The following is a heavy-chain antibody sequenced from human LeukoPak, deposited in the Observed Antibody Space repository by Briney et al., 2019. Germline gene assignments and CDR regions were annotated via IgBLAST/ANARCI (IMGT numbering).Heavy chain of an antibody. CDR1: GGTFSSYA. J-gene: IGHJ3*02. CDR2: IIPIFGTA. D-gene: IGHD1-26*01. CDR3: ARDGTEGMVGATDDAFDI. V-gene: IGHV1-69*05. Sequence: SVKVSCKASGGTFSSYAISWVRQAPGQGLEWMGGIIPIFGTANYAQKFQGRVTITTDESTSTAYMELSSLRSEDTAVYYCARDGTEGMVGATDDAFDIWGQGTMVTVSS.